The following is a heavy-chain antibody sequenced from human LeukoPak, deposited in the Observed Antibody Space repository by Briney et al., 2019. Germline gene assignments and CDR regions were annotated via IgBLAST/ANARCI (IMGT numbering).Heavy chain of an antibody. Sequence: ASVKVSCKASGYTFTSYYMHWVRQAPGQGLEWMGIINPSGGSTSYAQKFQGRVTMTRDTSTSTVYMELSSLRSEDTAVYYCARDLATVVVPAAIWDYYCYGMDVWGQGTTVTVSS. J-gene: IGHJ6*02. D-gene: IGHD2-2*01. V-gene: IGHV1-46*01. CDR2: INPSGGST. CDR1: GYTFTSYY. CDR3: ARDLATVVVPAAIWDYYCYGMDV.